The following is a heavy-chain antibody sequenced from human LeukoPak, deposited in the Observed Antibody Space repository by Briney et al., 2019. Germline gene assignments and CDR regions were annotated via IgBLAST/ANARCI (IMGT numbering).Heavy chain of an antibody. J-gene: IGHJ3*02. CDR2: IKQDGSEK. V-gene: IGHV3-7*01. CDR1: GFTFSNAW. D-gene: IGHD4-17*01. CDR3: ARPTTVTTISADAFDI. Sequence: GGSLRLSCAASGFTFSNAWMSWVRQAPGKGLEWVANIKQDGSEKYYVDSVKGRFTISRDNAQNSLYLQMNSLRAEDSSVYYCARPTTVTTISADAFDIWGQGTMVTVSS.